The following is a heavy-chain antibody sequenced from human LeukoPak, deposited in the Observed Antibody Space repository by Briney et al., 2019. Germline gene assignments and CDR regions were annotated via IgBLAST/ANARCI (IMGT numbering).Heavy chain of an antibody. V-gene: IGHV3-48*03. CDR3: ATSYSGYDSAEYFQH. CDR2: ISSSGSTI. J-gene: IGHJ1*01. Sequence: GGSLRLSCAASGFTFSSYEMNWVRQAPGKGLEWVSYISSSGSTIYYADSVKGRFTISRDNAKNSLYLQMNSLRAEDTAVYYCATSYSGYDSAEYFQHWGQGTLVTVSS. CDR1: GFTFSSYE. D-gene: IGHD5-12*01.